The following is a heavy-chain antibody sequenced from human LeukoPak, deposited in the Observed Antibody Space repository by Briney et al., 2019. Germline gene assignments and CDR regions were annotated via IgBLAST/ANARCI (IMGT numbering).Heavy chain of an antibody. CDR2: IYTSGST. D-gene: IGHD3-10*01. CDR1: GGSISSGSYY. Sequence: PSQTLSLTCTVSGGSISSGSYYWSWIRQPAGKGLEWIGRIYTSGSTNYNPSLKSRVTISVDTSKNQFSLKLSSVTAADTAVYYGAVEGGSGSYPWGQGTLVTVSS. J-gene: IGHJ5*02. V-gene: IGHV4-61*02. CDR3: AVEGGSGSYP.